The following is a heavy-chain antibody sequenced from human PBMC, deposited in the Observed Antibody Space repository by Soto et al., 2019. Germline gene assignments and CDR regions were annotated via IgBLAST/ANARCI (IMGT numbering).Heavy chain of an antibody. CDR1: GFTFSSYG. J-gene: IGHJ4*02. D-gene: IGHD1-26*01. V-gene: IGHV3-30*03. CDR3: ARSPYSVSYLAYFDY. Sequence: QVQLVESGGGVVQPGRSLRLSCAASGFTFSSYGMHWVRQAPGKGREGVAVISYDGSKKYYADSVKGRFTISRDNSKNPLYLPMNSLRAEDTAVYYCARSPYSVSYLAYFDYWGQGTLVTVSS. CDR2: ISYDGSKK.